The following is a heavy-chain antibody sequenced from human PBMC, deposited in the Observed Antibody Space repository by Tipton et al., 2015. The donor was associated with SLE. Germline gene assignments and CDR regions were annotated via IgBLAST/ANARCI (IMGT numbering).Heavy chain of an antibody. D-gene: IGHD2-15*01. CDR2: IYYNGNT. J-gene: IGHJ5*02. CDR3: AMGGARYCSGGSCYYFGFDP. V-gene: IGHV4-59*07. Sequence: TLSLTCTVSGGSISSYYWSWIRQPPGKGLEWIGYIYYNGNTNYNPSLKSRVTISVDTSKNQFSLKLGSVTAADTAVYYCAMGGARYCSGGSCYYFGFDPWGQGTLVTVSS. CDR1: GGSISSYY.